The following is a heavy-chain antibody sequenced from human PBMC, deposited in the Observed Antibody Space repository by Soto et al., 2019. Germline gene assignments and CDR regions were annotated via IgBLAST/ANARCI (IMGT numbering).Heavy chain of an antibody. V-gene: IGHV1-69*01. J-gene: IGHJ4*02. CDR3: ARDKEYCSGGSFYELDY. D-gene: IGHD2-15*01. Sequence: QVQLVQSGAEVKKPGSSVKVSCKTSGGTFTSYAISWVRQAPGQGLEWMGGIIPIFGSANYAQKFQGRVTITADDSTSTAYMELSSLSSEDTAVYYCARDKEYCSGGSFYELDYWGQGTLVTVSS. CDR2: IIPIFGSA. CDR1: GGTFTSYA.